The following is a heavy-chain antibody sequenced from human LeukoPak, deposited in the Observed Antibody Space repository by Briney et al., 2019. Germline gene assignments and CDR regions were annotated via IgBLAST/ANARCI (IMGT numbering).Heavy chain of an antibody. J-gene: IGHJ5*02. CDR3: TRKSLYVPRWFDP. Sequence: ASVKVSCKASGYTFTSYDINWVRQAPGQGLEWMGWMNPNSGNTGYAQKFQGRVTMTRDTSINTAYMELNTLISEDTAVYYCTRKSLYVPRWFDPWGQGTLVTVSS. D-gene: IGHD5/OR15-5a*01. CDR1: GYTFTSYD. V-gene: IGHV1-8*01. CDR2: MNPNSGNT.